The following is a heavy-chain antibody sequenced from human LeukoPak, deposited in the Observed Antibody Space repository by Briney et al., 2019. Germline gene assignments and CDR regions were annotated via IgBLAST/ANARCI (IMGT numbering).Heavy chain of an antibody. J-gene: IGHJ4*02. CDR3: AREDAYRKICDY. CDR1: GGSISSYY. CDR2: IYYSGST. D-gene: IGHD2-15*01. V-gene: IGHV4-59*01. Sequence: SSETLSLTCTVSGGSISSYYWSWIRQPPGKGLEWIGYIYYSGSTNYNPSLKSRVTISVDTSKNQFSLKLSSAAAADTAVYYCAREDAYRKICDYWGQGTLVTVSS.